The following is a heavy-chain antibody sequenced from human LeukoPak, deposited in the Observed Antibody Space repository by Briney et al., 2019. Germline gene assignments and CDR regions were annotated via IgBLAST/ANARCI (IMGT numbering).Heavy chain of an antibody. Sequence: ASVKVSCKASGYTFTSYDINWVRQATGQGLEWMGWMNPNSGNTGYAQKFQGRVTMTRITSISTAYMELSSLRSEDTAVYYCARVRWFGESPYDYWGQGTLVTVSS. CDR3: ARVRWFGESPYDY. CDR2: MNPNSGNT. J-gene: IGHJ4*02. CDR1: GYTFTSYD. D-gene: IGHD3-10*01. V-gene: IGHV1-8*01.